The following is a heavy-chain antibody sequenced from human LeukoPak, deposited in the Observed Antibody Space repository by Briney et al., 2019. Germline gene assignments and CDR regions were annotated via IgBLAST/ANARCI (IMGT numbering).Heavy chain of an antibody. CDR1: GGSFSGYY. CDR3: AGRRLYSSSPDY. D-gene: IGHD6-6*01. CDR2: INHSGST. J-gene: IGHJ4*02. Sequence: SETLSLTCAVYGGSFSGYYWSWIRQPPGKGLEWIGEINHSGSTNYNPSLKSRVTISVDTSKNQFSLKLSSVTAADTAVYYCAGRRLYSSSPDYWGQGTLVTVSS. V-gene: IGHV4-34*01.